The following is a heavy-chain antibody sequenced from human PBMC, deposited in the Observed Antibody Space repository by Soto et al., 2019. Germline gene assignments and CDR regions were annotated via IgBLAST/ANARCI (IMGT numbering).Heavy chain of an antibody. Sequence: ASVKVSCKASGGTFSSYAISWVRQAPGQGLEWMGGIIPTFGTANYAQKFQGRVTITADKSTSTAYMELSSLRSEDTAVYYCARSDYGDYDPNYYYYYGMDVWGQGTTVTVSS. V-gene: IGHV1-69*06. CDR2: IIPTFGTA. J-gene: IGHJ6*02. CDR1: GGTFSSYA. CDR3: ARSDYGDYDPNYYYYYGMDV. D-gene: IGHD4-17*01.